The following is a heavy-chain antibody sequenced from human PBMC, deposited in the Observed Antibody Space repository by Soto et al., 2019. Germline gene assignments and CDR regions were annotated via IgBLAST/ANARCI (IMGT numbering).Heavy chain of an antibody. V-gene: IGHV5-51*01. Sequence: GESLKISCKTSGFSFTSYWIGWLLQRPGQGLEWMGIIYPGDLETRYSPSFQGQVTISADRSTATAYVQWSGLKASDTAMYYCARLPLIPTDTYSYGSASFGTFDSWGQGALVTVSS. CDR3: ARLPLIPTDTYSYGSASFGTFDS. CDR1: GFSFTSYW. J-gene: IGHJ4*02. CDR2: IYPGDLET. D-gene: IGHD3-10*01.